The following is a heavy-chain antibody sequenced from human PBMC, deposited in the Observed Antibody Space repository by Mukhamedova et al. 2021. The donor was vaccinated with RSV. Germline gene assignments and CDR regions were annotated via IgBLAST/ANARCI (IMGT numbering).Heavy chain of an antibody. J-gene: IGHJ4*02. D-gene: IGHD2-21*02. V-gene: IGHV5-51*01. CDR2: IFPGDADT. Sequence: GRGLEWMGMIFPGDADTKYSESFQGQVTISVDTSSSISYLQWDTLKASDSATYYCARGRTPTSAFPFAYWGRGTLVTVSS. CDR3: ARGRTPTSAFPFAY.